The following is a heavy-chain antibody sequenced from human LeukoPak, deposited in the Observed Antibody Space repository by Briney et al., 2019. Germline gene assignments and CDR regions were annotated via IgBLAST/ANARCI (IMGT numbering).Heavy chain of an antibody. V-gene: IGHV1-69*04. CDR1: GGTFSSYA. CDR3: ANYYYDSSGYLIDY. J-gene: IGHJ4*02. D-gene: IGHD3-22*01. Sequence: ASVKVSCKASGGTFSSYAISWMRQAPGQGLEWMGRIIPILGIANYAQKFQGRVTITADKSTSTAYMELSSLRSEDTAVYYCANYYYDSSGYLIDYWGQGTLVTVSS. CDR2: IIPILGIA.